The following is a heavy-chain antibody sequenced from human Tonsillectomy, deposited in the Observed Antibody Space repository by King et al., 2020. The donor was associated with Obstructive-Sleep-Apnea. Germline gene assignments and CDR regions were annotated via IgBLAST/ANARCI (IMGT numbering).Heavy chain of an antibody. V-gene: IGHV3-23*04. J-gene: IGHJ4*02. CDR3: AKDYPRPPG. CDR2: ISGGVRTT. Sequence: VQLVESGGGLVQPGGSLRLSCAASGFTFKNYAMSWVRQAPGKGLEWVSGISGGVRTTYYADSVKGWFTISRDNSKNILYLQMNSLRAEDTAVYYCAKDYPRPPGWGQGTLLTVSS. CDR1: GFTFKNYA.